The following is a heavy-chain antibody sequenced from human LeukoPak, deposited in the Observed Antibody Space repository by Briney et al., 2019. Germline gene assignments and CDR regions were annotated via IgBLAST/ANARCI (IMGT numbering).Heavy chain of an antibody. CDR1: GFTFSSYA. CDR2: ISGSGGRT. D-gene: IGHD3-22*01. V-gene: IGHV3-23*01. CDR3: AKDYYDSSGQKGSYYFDY. Sequence: PGGSLRLSCAASGFTFSSYAMSWVRQAPGKGLEWVSAISGSGGRTYYADSVKGRFTISRDNSKNTLYLQMNSLRAEDTAVYYCAKDYYDSSGQKGSYYFDYWGQGTLVTVSS. J-gene: IGHJ4*02.